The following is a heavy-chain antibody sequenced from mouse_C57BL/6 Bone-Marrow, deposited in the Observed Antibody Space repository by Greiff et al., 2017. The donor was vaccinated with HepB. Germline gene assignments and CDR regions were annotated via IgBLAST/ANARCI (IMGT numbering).Heavy chain of an antibody. CDR3: TREGGRDFDY. D-gene: IGHD3-3*01. J-gene: IGHJ2*01. Sequence: QVQLQQSGAELVRPGASVTLSCKASGYTFTDYEMHWVKQTPVHGLEWIGAIDPETGGTAYNQKFKGKAILTADKSSSTAYMELRSLTSEDSAVYYWTREGGRDFDYWGQGTTLTVSS. V-gene: IGHV1-15*01. CDR2: IDPETGGT. CDR1: GYTFTDYE.